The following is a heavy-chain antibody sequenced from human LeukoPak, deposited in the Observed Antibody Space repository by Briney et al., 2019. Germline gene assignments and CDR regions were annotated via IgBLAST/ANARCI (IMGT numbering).Heavy chain of an antibody. CDR2: IRSKAYGGTT. J-gene: IGHJ6*03. V-gene: IGHV3-49*03. D-gene: IGHD3-3*01. Sequence: GGSLRLSCTASGFTFGDYAMSWFRQATGKGLGWVGFIRSKAYGGTTEYAASVKGRFTISRDDSKSIAYLQMNSLKTEDTAVYYCTRDYDFWSGLGSTGYYYMGVWGKGTTVTVSS. CDR1: GFTFGDYA. CDR3: TRDYDFWSGLGSTGYYYMGV.